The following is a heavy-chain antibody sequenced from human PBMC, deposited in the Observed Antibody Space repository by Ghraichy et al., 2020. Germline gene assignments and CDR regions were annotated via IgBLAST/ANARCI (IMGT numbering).Heavy chain of an antibody. Sequence: GESLNISCVASGFTFSSYWMSWVRQAPGKGLEWVANIKQDGSERYYVDSVKGRFTISRDNAKNSLDLQMNSLRAEDTAVYYCARVGFRGQKRFTNDRYWYVGLWSRGTLVTVSS. CDR3: ARVGFRGQKRFTNDRYWYVGL. V-gene: IGHV3-7*03. D-gene: IGHD3-16*01. CDR2: IKQDGSER. J-gene: IGHJ2*01. CDR1: GFTFSSYW.